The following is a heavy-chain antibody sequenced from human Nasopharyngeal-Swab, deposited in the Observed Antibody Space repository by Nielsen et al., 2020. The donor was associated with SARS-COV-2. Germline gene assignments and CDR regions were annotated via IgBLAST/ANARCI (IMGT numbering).Heavy chain of an antibody. J-gene: IGHJ6*02. D-gene: IGHD3-10*01. V-gene: IGHV3-21*01. Sequence: GESLKISCAASGFTFNNYNFNWVRQAPGKGLEWVSSISSSSSYIYYADSVKGRFTISRDSSKNTLFLQMNSLRPEDTAVYFCAKRKEILWLGSQRHGMDVWGQGTTVTVSS. CDR2: ISSSSSYI. CDR1: GFTFNNYN. CDR3: AKRKEILWLGSQRHGMDV.